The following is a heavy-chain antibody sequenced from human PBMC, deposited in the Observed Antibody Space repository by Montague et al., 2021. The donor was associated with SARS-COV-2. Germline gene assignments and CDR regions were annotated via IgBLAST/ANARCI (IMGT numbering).Heavy chain of an antibody. CDR3: VRDPAPSGSGTFYDY. V-gene: IGHV4-59*02. J-gene: IGHJ4*02. CDR2: VYYSRGS. Sequence: SETLSLTCTVSGDSVSHDFWTWIRQPPGKGLEWIGYVYYSRGSSYNPSLRGRVSIAVDTSKNQFSLRLSTVTAADTAIYYCVRDPAPSGSGTFYDYWGQGTLGAVSS. CDR1: GDSVSHDF. D-gene: IGHD1-26*01.